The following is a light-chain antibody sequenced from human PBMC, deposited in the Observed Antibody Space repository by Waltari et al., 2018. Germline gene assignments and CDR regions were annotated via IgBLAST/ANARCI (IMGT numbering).Light chain of an antibody. Sequence: QSALTQPASVSGSPGQSVTLLCAGTSNDVGGYNSVSWYPEHPGQAPRVIIYYVSDRPSGVSDRFSGSKSGNTASLTISGLQAEDEADYYCSSQSSNDVVLFGGGTKLTVL. J-gene: IGLJ2*01. V-gene: IGLV2-14*01. CDR3: SSQSSNDVVL. CDR2: YVS. CDR1: SNDVGGYNS.